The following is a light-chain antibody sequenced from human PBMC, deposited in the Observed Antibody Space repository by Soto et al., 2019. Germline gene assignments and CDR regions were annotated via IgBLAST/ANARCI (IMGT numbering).Light chain of an antibody. V-gene: IGKV3-20*01. Sequence: EIVLTQSPGTLSLSPGEGATLSCRASQSVSSNSVAWYQQQPGQAPRLLIYDASTRATDIPDRVSGSGSGTDFTLTISRLEPEDFAVYYCQQYGPSQMTFGQGTRLEMK. CDR2: DAS. CDR3: QQYGPSQMT. J-gene: IGKJ5*01. CDR1: QSVSSNS.